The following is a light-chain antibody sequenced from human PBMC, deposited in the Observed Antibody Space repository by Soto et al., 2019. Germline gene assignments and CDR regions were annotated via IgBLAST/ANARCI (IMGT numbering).Light chain of an antibody. J-gene: IGKJ1*01. V-gene: IGKV3-20*01. CDR1: QSFSSTF. CDR3: QQYGNSPGT. CDR2: AAS. Sequence: EIVLTQSPGTLSLSPGERATLSCRASQSFSSTFLAWYQQKPGQAPRLLIYAASNRATGIPDRFSGSWSGTDFTLTISRLEPEDFAVYYCQQYGNSPGTFGRGTNVEMK.